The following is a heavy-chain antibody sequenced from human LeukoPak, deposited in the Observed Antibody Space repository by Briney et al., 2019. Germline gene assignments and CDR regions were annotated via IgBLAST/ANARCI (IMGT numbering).Heavy chain of an antibody. Sequence: PGGSLRLSCAASGLTFSSYAMSWFRQAPGKGLEWVSGISGSGGSTFYADSVKGRFTISRDKSKNTLYLQMNSLRAEDTAVYYCAKGGAFSTYYFDYWGQGTLVTVSS. V-gene: IGHV3-23*01. CDR3: AKGGAFSTYYFDY. CDR2: ISGSGGST. J-gene: IGHJ4*02. D-gene: IGHD4/OR15-4a*01. CDR1: GLTFSSYA.